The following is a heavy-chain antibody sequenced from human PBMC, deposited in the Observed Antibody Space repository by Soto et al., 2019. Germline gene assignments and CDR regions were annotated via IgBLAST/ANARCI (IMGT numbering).Heavy chain of an antibody. J-gene: IGHJ4*02. Sequence: QVQLVDSGGGVVQPGRSLRLSCAASGFIFSSYGMHWVRQAPGKGLEWVAGIWFDGSNKYYADSVKGRFTISRDNSRNTLYLQMNGLRAEETAVYYGASDAKTVETTGGFDYWGQGTLVTVSS. V-gene: IGHV3-33*01. D-gene: IGHD1-26*01. CDR1: GFIFSSYG. CDR3: ASDAKTVETTGGFDY. CDR2: IWFDGSNK.